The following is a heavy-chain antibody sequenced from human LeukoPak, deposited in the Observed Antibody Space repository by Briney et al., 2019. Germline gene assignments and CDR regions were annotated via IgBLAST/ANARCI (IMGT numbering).Heavy chain of an antibody. CDR3: ARVRFAGPQAFDI. CDR2: ISSSSTYI. V-gene: IGHV3-21*01. Sequence: PGGSLRLSCAASTFTLSSYTMNWVRQAQGKGLEWVSSISSSSTYINYADSVKGRFTISRDNAKNSMALQMNSLRAEDTAVYYCARVRFAGPQAFDIWGQGTMVTVAS. CDR1: TFTLSSYT. J-gene: IGHJ3*02. D-gene: IGHD4/OR15-4a*01.